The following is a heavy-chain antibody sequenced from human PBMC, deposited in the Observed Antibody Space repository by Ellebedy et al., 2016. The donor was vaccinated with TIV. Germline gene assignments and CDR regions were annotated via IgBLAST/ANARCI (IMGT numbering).Heavy chain of an antibody. CDR1: GFTFDDYA. J-gene: IGHJ4*02. CDR3: VKATIPSWFYFDY. V-gene: IGHV3-9*01. D-gene: IGHD3-9*01. Sequence: SLKISXAASGFTFDDYAMHWVRQAPGKGLEWVSGISWNSGSIAYADSVKGRFTISRDNAKNSLYLQMNSLRAEDTALYYCVKATIPSWFYFDYWGQGTLVTVSS. CDR2: ISWNSGSI.